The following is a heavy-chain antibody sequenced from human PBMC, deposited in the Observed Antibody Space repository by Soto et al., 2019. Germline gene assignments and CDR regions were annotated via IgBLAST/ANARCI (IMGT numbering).Heavy chain of an antibody. CDR3: ASGGAGSGPFTWELPDH. CDR2: ITPFNGDV. Sequence: QLQLVQSGAEVKKTGSSVTVSCKALGNTFTYRYLHWVRQAPGQALEWMGWITPFNGDVHYAQKFQERVTITRARSINTSYMRMSSLRPEDTAMYYCASGGAGSGPFTWELPDHWGQGTLVTVSS. D-gene: IGHD1-26*01. V-gene: IGHV1-45*02. CDR1: GNTFTYRY. J-gene: IGHJ4*02.